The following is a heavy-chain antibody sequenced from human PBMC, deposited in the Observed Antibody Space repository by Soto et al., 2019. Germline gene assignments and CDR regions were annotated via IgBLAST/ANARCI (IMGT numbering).Heavy chain of an antibody. CDR3: ARGDYGEAPYYYYYGMDV. V-gene: IGHV4-30-4*01. Sequence: SETLSLTCTVSGGSISSGDYYWSWIRQPPGKGLEWIGYIYYSGSTYYNPSLKSRVTISVDTSKNQFSLKLSSVTAADTAVYYCARGDYGEAPYYYYYGMDVWGQGTTVTVSS. D-gene: IGHD4-17*01. CDR1: GGSISSGDYY. J-gene: IGHJ6*02. CDR2: IYYSGST.